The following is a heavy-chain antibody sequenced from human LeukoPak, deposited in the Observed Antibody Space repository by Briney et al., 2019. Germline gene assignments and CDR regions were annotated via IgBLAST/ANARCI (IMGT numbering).Heavy chain of an antibody. CDR1: GFTFSSYG. Sequence: GGSLRLSCAASGFTFSSYGMHWVRQAPGKGLEWVAFIRYDGSNKYYADSVKGRFTISRDNSKNPLYLQMNSLRAEDTAVYYCAKYCRGGSCYGSYDYWGQGTLVTVSS. CDR3: AKYCRGGSCYGSYDY. J-gene: IGHJ4*02. CDR2: IRYDGSNK. D-gene: IGHD2-15*01. V-gene: IGHV3-30*02.